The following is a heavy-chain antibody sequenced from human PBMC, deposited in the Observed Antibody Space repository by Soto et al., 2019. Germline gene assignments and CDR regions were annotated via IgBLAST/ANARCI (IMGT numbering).Heavy chain of an antibody. J-gene: IGHJ4*02. CDR1: ECVFSSYW. D-gene: IGHD3-10*01. V-gene: IGHV3-74*01. CDR3: TRAGSYRFDY. CDR2: INTDETST. Sequence: GGCLRHSCAAAECVFSSYWMHLVRQAPGKGLVWVSRINTDETSTSSADSVKGRFTISRDNAKNTLYLQMNSLRAEDTAVYYSTRAGSYRFDYWGQGTLVTVSS.